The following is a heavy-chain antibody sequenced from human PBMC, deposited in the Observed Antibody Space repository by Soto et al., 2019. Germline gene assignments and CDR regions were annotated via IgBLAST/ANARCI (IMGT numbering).Heavy chain of an antibody. J-gene: IGHJ3*02. CDR2: ISAYNGNT. CDR1: GYTFTYYG. V-gene: IGHV1-18*01. CDR3: ARVIKYYDILTGYYTPGAFDI. Sequence: SVTVSCKASGYTFTYYGICLVRLAPGQGLEWMGRISAYNGNTNYAQKLQGRVTMTTDTSTSTAYMELRSLRSDDTAVYYCARVIKYYDILTGYYTPGAFDISGQGTMVTVSS. D-gene: IGHD3-9*01.